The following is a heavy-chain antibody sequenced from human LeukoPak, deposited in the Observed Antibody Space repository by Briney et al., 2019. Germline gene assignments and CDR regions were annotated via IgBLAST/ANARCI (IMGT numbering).Heavy chain of an antibody. CDR3: ARPPRP. J-gene: IGHJ5*02. CDR2: INHSGST. Sequence: PSETLSLTCAVYGGSFSGYYWSWIRQPPGKGLEWVGEINHSGSTNYNPSLKSRVTISVDTSKNQFSLKLSSVTAADTAVYYCARPPRPWGQGTLVTVSS. V-gene: IGHV4-34*01. CDR1: GGSFSGYY.